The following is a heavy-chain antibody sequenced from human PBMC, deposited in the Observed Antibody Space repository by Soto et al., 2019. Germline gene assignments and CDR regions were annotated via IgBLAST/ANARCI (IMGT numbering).Heavy chain of an antibody. V-gene: IGHV3-23*01. J-gene: IGHJ4*02. CDR3: AKALTTSAWGHFDS. CDR1: GFTFSSYA. D-gene: IGHD4-17*01. CDR2: ISSSGGSI. Sequence: EVQLLESGGGLVQPGGSLRLSCAASGFTFSSYAMNWVRQAPGKGLEWVSGISSSGGSIYYGDSVKGRFTISRDNCKSTLDLQVSSLRAEDTAVYYCAKALTTSAWGHFDSWGQGTLVTVSS.